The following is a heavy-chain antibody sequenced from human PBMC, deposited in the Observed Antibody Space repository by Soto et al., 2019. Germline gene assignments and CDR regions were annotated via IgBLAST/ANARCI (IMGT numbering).Heavy chain of an antibody. Sequence: GGSLRLSCAASGFTFSSYGMHWVRQAPGKGLEWVAVISYDGSNKYYADSVKGRFTISRDNSRNTLYLQMNSLRAEDTAVYYCAKGDHGDLDYWGQGTLVTVSS. CDR3: AKGDHGDLDY. D-gene: IGHD4-17*01. V-gene: IGHV3-30*18. CDR2: ISYDGSNK. CDR1: GFTFSSYG. J-gene: IGHJ4*02.